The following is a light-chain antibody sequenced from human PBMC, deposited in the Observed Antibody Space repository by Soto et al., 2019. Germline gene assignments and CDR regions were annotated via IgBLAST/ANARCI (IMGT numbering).Light chain of an antibody. Sequence: QSVLTQPASMSGSPGQSITISCTGTSSDVGGYNYVSWYRQHPGKAPKLMIYDVNNRPSGFSNRFSGSKSGNTASLTISGLQAEDEADYYCSSHSSSSTLVVFGGGTKLTVL. V-gene: IGLV2-14*03. CDR1: SSDVGGYNY. CDR3: SSHSSSSTLVV. J-gene: IGLJ2*01. CDR2: DVN.